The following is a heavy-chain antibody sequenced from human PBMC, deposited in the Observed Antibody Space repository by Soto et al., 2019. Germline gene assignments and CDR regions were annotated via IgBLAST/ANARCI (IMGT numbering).Heavy chain of an antibody. CDR1: GFTFSDHY. CDR2: TRNKANSYTT. J-gene: IGHJ4*02. D-gene: IGHD3-22*01. V-gene: IGHV3-72*01. Sequence: EVQLVESGGGLVQPGGSLRLSCVASGFTFSDHYMDWVRQAPGKGLEWVGRTRNKANSYTTEYAASVKGRFSISRDVSNNQLYLQTNSLNTDDTAVYYCARGGPYEPLVYWGQGTLVTVSS. CDR3: ARGGPYEPLVY.